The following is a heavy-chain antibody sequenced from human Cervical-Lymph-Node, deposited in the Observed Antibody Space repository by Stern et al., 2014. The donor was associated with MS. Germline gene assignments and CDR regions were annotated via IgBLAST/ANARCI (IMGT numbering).Heavy chain of an antibody. V-gene: IGHV3-30-3*01. CDR1: GFTFNAYS. Sequence: QVQLQESGGGVVQPGRSLRLSCAASGFTFNAYSIHWVRQAPGKGLEWVALMSSDGNTKYYADSVRGRFTISRDSSRRAVFLQMNSLRTDDTAMYYCARAYSSTWYAYFDYWGQGALVTVSS. D-gene: IGHD2-15*01. J-gene: IGHJ4*02. CDR2: MSSDGNTK. CDR3: ARAYSSTWYAYFDY.